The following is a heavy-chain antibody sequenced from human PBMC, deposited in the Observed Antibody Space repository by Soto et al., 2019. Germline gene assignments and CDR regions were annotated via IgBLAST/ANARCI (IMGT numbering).Heavy chain of an antibody. J-gene: IGHJ5*02. CDR2: ISGSGGST. V-gene: IGHV3-23*01. D-gene: IGHD3-16*02. CDR3: AKTHYDYIWGSYRPYNWFDP. Sequence: GGSLRLSCAASGFTFSSYAMSWVRQAPGKGLEWVSAISGSGGSTYYADSVKGRFTISRDNSKNTLYLQMNSLRAEDTAVYYCAKTHYDYIWGSYRPYNWFDPWGQGTLVTVSS. CDR1: GFTFSSYA.